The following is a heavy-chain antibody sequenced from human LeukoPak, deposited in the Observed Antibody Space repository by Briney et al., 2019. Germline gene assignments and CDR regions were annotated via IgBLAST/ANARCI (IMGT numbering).Heavy chain of an antibody. V-gene: IGHV1-8*01. CDR1: GYTFSNYD. CDR3: TRAIRHQLLSDF. J-gene: IGHJ5*01. CDR2: MNPELGST. D-gene: IGHD2-2*01. Sequence: GASVTVSCMAPGYTFSNYDITGVRQAAGQGPEGMGWMNPELGSTGYAQRFQGRVTMTSDSSINTAYMELINLRLKDTAVYYCTRAIRHQLLSDFWGQGTLVTVSS.